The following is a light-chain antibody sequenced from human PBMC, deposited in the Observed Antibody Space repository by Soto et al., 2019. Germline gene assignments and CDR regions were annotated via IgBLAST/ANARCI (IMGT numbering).Light chain of an antibody. J-gene: IGKJ1*01. Sequence: EIVLTQSPGTLSLSPGERATLSCRASQSVSSSYLAWYQQKPGQAPRLLISGASNRATGIPDSFSGSGSGTDFTLTISRLEPEDFAVYYCQQYDGSLWTFGQGTKVAIK. CDR3: QQYDGSLWT. CDR2: GAS. CDR1: QSVSSSY. V-gene: IGKV3-20*01.